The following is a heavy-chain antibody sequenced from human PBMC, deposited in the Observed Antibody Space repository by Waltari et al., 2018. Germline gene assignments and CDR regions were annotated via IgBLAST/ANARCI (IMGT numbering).Heavy chain of an antibody. CDR1: GFVVTENY. V-gene: IGHV3-53*01. J-gene: IGHJ4*02. CDR2: LQSGGDP. CDR3: ARHFRGVLGSYFDYLDY. Sequence: EVQLVESGGGLVQAGGSLRLSCATSGFVVTENYVGWVRQAPGKGLEWVSVLQSGGDPLYSDFVRCRFTFSRDDSKGTIYLQMTNLRVEDTAMYYCARHFRGVLGSYFDYLDYWGQGTLVTVSS. D-gene: IGHD3-10*01.